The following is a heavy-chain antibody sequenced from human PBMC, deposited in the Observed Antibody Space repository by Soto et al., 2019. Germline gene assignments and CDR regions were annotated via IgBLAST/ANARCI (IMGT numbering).Heavy chain of an antibody. CDR2: ISYDGSNK. D-gene: IGHD2-2*01. J-gene: IGHJ4*02. Sequence: QVQLVESGGGVVQPGRSLRLSCAASGFTFSSYGMHWVRQAPGKGLEWVAVISYDGSNKYYADSVKGRFTISRDNSKNTLYLQMNSLRAEDTAVYYCAKAHCISTSCDFDYWGQGTLVTVSS. CDR3: AKAHCISTSCDFDY. V-gene: IGHV3-30*18. CDR1: GFTFSSYG.